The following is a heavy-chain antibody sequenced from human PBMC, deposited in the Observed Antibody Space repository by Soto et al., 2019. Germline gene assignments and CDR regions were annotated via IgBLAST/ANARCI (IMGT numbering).Heavy chain of an antibody. CDR3: AKDNPDSRLRPDYFDY. V-gene: IGHV3-23*01. CDR2: ISGSGGST. CDR1: GFTFSSYA. D-gene: IGHD4-17*01. Sequence: PGGSLRLSCAASGFTFSSYAMSWVRQAPGKGLEWVSAISGSGGSTYYADSVKGRFTISRDNSKNTLYLQMNSLRAEDTAVYYCAKDNPDSRLRPDYFDYWGQGTLVTVSS. J-gene: IGHJ4*02.